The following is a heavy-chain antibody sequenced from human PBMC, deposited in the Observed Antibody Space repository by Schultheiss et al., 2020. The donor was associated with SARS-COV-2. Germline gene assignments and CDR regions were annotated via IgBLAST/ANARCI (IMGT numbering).Heavy chain of an antibody. CDR2: IYPDDSDT. V-gene: IGHV5-51*01. Sequence: GESLKISCKASGYSFTNYWIAWVRQMPGKGLEWMGIIYPDDSDTRYSPSFQGQVTISADKSISTAYLQWSSLKASDTAMYYCARRSGEITPGGYEYFQHWGQGTLVTVSS. CDR3: ARRSGEITPGGYEYFQH. J-gene: IGHJ1*01. CDR1: GYSFTNYW. D-gene: IGHD3-16*01.